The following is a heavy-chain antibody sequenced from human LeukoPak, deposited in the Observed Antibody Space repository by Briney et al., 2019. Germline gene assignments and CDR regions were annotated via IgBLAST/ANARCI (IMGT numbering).Heavy chain of an antibody. CDR3: AKTASSGYYLGAFDI. J-gene: IGHJ3*02. V-gene: IGHV4-4*07. Sequence: PSETLSLTCTVSGGSIRGYYGSWFRHPAGKGLNGFGRIYTSGSTNYNPSLKSRVTMSADTSKNQFSLKLSSVTAADTAVYYCAKTASSGYYLGAFDIWGQRTMVTISS. CDR1: GGSIRGYY. CDR2: IYTSGST. D-gene: IGHD3-3*01.